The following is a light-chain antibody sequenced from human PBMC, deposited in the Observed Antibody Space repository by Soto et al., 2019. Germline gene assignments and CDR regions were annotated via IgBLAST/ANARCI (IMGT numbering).Light chain of an antibody. CDR3: HHYSTSPNVT. CDR1: ENVGSRF. Sequence: VLTQSPGTLSLSPGDRATLSCRAMENVGSRFLAWYQLRPGQAPRILIHCASNRATGTPDRISGSGSGTDVTLTIARLEPEDFAVYYCHHYSTSPNVTLGGGTNV. J-gene: IGKJ4*01. V-gene: IGKV3-20*01. CDR2: CAS.